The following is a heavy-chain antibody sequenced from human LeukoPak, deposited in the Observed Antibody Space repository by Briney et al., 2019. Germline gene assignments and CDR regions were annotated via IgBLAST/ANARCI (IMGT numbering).Heavy chain of an antibody. J-gene: IGHJ4*02. CDR3: AGTDYSNYAGFDY. CDR2: INHSGST. CDR1: GGSFSGYY. V-gene: IGHV4-34*01. Sequence: SGTLSLTCAVYGGSFSGYYWSWIRQPPGKGLEWIGEINHSGSTNYNPSLKSRVTISVDTSKNQFSLKLSSVTAADTAVYYCAGTDYSNYAGFDYWGQGTLVTVSS. D-gene: IGHD4-11*01.